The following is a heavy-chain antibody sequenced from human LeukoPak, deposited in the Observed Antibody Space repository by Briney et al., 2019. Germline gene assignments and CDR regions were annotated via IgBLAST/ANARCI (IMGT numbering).Heavy chain of an antibody. V-gene: IGHV4-38-2*02. D-gene: IGHD3-16*02. CDR2: IYHSGST. CDR1: GYSISSGYY. Sequence: PSETLSLTCTVSGYSISSGYYWGWIRQPPGKGLEWIGSIYHSGSTYYNPSLKSRVTISVDTSKQQFSLKLSSVTAADTAVYYCARRGYDYVWGSYRYPNWFDPWGQGTLVTVSS. CDR3: ARRGYDYVWGSYRYPNWFDP. J-gene: IGHJ5*02.